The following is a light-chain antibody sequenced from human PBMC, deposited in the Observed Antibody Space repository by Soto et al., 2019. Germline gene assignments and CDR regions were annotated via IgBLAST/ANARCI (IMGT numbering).Light chain of an antibody. J-gene: IGKJ4*01. V-gene: IGKV3D-20*02. Sequence: EIVLTQSPGTLSLSPGERSTLSCRASQSVSSSYLAWYQQKPGQAPRLFIYDTFNRVSDVPDRFSGSGSGTVFTLTISNVEPEDSAIYYCQQRSSWPLTFGDGTKVDIK. CDR2: DTF. CDR3: QQRSSWPLT. CDR1: QSVSSSY.